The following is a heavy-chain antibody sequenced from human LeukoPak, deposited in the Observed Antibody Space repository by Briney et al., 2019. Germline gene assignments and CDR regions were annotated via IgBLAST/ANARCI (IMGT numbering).Heavy chain of an antibody. CDR1: GFTFSDYY. CDR3: ARDIEAAGLFLDY. Sequence: GGSLRLSCAASGFTFSDYYMSWIRQAPGKGLEWVANMKYDGSEKYYVDSVKGRFTISRDNAKNSLYLQMNSLRAEDTAVYYCARDIEAAGLFLDYWGQGTLVTVSS. V-gene: IGHV3-7*01. D-gene: IGHD6-13*01. J-gene: IGHJ4*02. CDR2: MKYDGSEK.